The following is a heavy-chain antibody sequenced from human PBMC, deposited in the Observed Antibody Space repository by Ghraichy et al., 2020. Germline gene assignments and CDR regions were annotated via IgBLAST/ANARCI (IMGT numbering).Heavy chain of an antibody. CDR1: GFRFRSYG. CDR2: IWYDGSKK. D-gene: IGHD2-2*01. V-gene: IGHV3-33*01. CDR3: TRDHIVNCSSTICPSYGMDV. Sequence: GESLNISCVASGFRFRSYGINWVRQAPGKGLEWEAVIWYDGSKKYSGESVKGRFTISRDNSKNTLYLQMNSLRVEDTAVYYCTRDHIVNCSSTICPSYGMDVGGQGTTVTVSS. J-gene: IGHJ6*02.